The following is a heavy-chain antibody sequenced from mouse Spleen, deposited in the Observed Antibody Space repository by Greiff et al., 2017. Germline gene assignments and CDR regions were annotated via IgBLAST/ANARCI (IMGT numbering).Heavy chain of an antibody. V-gene: IGHV5-17*01. J-gene: IGHJ2*01. Sequence: EVQVVESGGGLVKPGGSLKLSCAASGFTFSDYGMHWVRQAPEKGLEWVAYISSGSSTIYYADTVKGRFTISRDNPKNTLFLQMTSLRSEDTAMYYCARDYGSRGDFDYWGQGTTLTVSS. CDR3: ARDYGSRGDFDY. CDR1: GFTFSDYG. CDR2: ISSGSSTI. D-gene: IGHD1-1*01.